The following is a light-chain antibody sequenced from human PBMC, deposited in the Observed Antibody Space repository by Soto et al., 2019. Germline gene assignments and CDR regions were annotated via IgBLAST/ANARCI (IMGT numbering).Light chain of an antibody. CDR1: QSVSSSY. CDR2: GAS. J-gene: IGKJ2*01. CDR3: QQYGSSPYT. V-gene: IGKV3-20*01. Sequence: EIVLTQSPGTLSLPPGERATLSCRASQSVSSSYLAWYQQKPGQAPRLLIYGASSRATGIPDRFSDSGSGTDFTLTISRLEPEDFAVYYCQQYGSSPYTFGQGTKLEIK.